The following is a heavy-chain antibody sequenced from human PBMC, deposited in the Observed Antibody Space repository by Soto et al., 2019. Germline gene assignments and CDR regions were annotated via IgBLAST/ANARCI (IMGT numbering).Heavy chain of an antibody. D-gene: IGHD3-22*01. CDR3: AKGGGLIVMGIPTNFDS. CDR2: IYSGGST. CDR1: GFTVSSNY. Sequence: GGSLRLSCAASGFTVSSNYMNWVRQAPGKGLEWVSVIYSGGSTYYADSVKGRFTISRDNSKNTLFLQMNSLRAEDTAVYYCAKGGGLIVMGIPTNFDSWGQGTLVTVSS. V-gene: IGHV3-66*01. J-gene: IGHJ4*02.